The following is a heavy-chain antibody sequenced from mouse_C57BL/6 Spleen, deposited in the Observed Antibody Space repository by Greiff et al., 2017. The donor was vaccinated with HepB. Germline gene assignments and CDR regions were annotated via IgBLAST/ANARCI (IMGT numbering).Heavy chain of an antibody. Sequence: QVQLQQSGPELVKPGASVKISCKASGYAFSSSWMNWVKQRPGKGLEWIGRIYPGDGDTNYNGKLKGKATLTADKDSSTAYMQLSSLTSEDSAVYYCARLLRTWFAYWGQGTLVTVSA. V-gene: IGHV1-82*01. CDR2: IYPGDGDT. J-gene: IGHJ3*01. D-gene: IGHD1-1*01. CDR1: GYAFSSSW. CDR3: ARLLRTWFAY.